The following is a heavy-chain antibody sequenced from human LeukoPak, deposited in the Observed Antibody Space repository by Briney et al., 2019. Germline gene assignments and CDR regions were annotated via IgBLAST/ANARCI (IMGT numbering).Heavy chain of an antibody. D-gene: IGHD4-11*01. CDR3: ARVSTLSNRLASRDY. V-gene: IGHV4-34*01. Sequence: PSETLSLTCAVYGGSFSGYYWSWIRQPPGKGLEWIGEIDHSGSTNYNPSLKSRVTISVDTSKNQFSLKLSSVTAADTAVYYCARVSTLSNRLASRDYSRQGTPVTVSS. CDR2: IDHSGST. CDR1: GGSFSGYY. J-gene: IGHJ4*02.